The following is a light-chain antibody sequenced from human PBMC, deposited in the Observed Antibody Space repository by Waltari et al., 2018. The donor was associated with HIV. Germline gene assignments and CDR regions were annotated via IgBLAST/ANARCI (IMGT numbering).Light chain of an antibody. CDR3: QKYDSAPQT. CDR1: QGISNH. V-gene: IGKV1-27*01. CDR2: AAS. Sequence: DIQMTQSPSSLSAYVGDRVTITCRASQGISNHLAWYQQKPGKVPKLLIYAASTLQSGVPSRLSGSGSGTDFTLTISSLQPEDVATYYCQKYDSAPQTFGQGTKVEMK. J-gene: IGKJ1*01.